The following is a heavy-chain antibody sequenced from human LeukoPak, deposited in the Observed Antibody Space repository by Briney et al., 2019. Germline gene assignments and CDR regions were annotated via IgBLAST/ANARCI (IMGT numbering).Heavy chain of an antibody. J-gene: IGHJ5*02. Sequence: PSHSLSLTCTVAGGSISSYYWSWIRQPPGKGLEWIGYIFYSGSTIYNPSLKSRVTISVDTSKNQFSLKLSSVTAADTAVYYCARRGPPGVWNTRGNWFDPWGQGTLVTVSS. CDR1: GGSISSYY. CDR3: ARRGPPGVWNTRGNWFDP. V-gene: IGHV4-59*08. CDR2: IFYSGST. D-gene: IGHD1/OR15-1a*01.